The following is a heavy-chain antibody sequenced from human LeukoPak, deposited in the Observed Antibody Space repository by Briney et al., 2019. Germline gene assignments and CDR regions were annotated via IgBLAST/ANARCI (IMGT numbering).Heavy chain of an antibody. CDR2: IYYSGST. CDR1: GGSISSYY. Sequence: SETLSLTCTVSGGSISSYYWSWIRRPPGKGLEWIGYIYYSGSTNYNPSLKSRVTISVDTSKNQFSLKLSSVTAADTAVYYCARNPRIKGFDIWGQGTMVTVSS. V-gene: IGHV4-59*01. CDR3: ARNPRIKGFDI. J-gene: IGHJ3*02.